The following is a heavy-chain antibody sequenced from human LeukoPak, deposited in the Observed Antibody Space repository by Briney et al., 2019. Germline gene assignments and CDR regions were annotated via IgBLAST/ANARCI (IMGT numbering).Heavy chain of an antibody. CDR2: FIPIFGKS. J-gene: IGHJ4*02. CDR3: ARDPYSSSHWDDY. Sequence: ASGNLSFTASGSTFTSYAISWVREPPGPGLEWMGRFIPIFGKSNYAQKFQGRVTITTDESTSPAYMELSSLRSEDTAVYYCARDPYSSSHWDDYWGQGTLVTVSS. D-gene: IGHD6-13*01. V-gene: IGHV1-69*05. CDR1: GSTFTSYA.